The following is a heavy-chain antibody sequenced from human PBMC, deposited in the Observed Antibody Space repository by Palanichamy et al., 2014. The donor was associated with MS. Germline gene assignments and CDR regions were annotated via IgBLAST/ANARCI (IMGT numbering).Heavy chain of an antibody. V-gene: IGHV4-61*02. CDR1: GGSINSGGYY. Sequence: QVQLQESGPGLVKPSQTLSLTCTVSGGSINSGGYYWSWIRQPAGKGLEWIGRIDSRGSADYSPYLKSRVTISVDSSKTQSSLKLSSVTAADTAVYYCARGEEFSSGLAYWGQGTLVTVSS. CDR2: IDSRGSA. D-gene: IGHD3-22*01. J-gene: IGHJ4*02. CDR3: ARGEEFSSGLAY.